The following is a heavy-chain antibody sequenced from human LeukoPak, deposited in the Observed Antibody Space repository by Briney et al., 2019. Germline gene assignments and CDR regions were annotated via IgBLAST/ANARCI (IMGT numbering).Heavy chain of an antibody. CDR3: ARPLGYCSGGSCFPYDY. D-gene: IGHD2-15*01. V-gene: IGHV3-7*03. CDR2: IKQDESEK. J-gene: IGHJ4*02. Sequence: PGGSLRLSCAASGFTFTTYWMSWVRQAPGKGLEWVANIKQDESEKYYVDSVKGRFTISRDNAKNSLYLQMTGLRAEDTAAYFCARPLGYCSGGSCFPYDYWGQGTLVTVSS. CDR1: GFTFTTYW.